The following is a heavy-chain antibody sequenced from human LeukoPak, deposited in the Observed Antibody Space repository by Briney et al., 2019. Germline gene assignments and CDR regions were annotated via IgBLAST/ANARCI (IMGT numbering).Heavy chain of an antibody. V-gene: IGHV4-59*12. CDR1: GGSINTYH. D-gene: IGHD3-22*01. Sequence: SETLSLTCIVSGGSINTYHWSWIRQPPGKGLEWIGYIYHSGSTYYNPSLKSRVTISVDRSKNQFSLKLSSVTAADTAVYYCARDLGAYYDSSGYYYVGYWGQGTLVTVSS. J-gene: IGHJ4*02. CDR3: ARDLGAYYDSSGYYYVGY. CDR2: IYHSGST.